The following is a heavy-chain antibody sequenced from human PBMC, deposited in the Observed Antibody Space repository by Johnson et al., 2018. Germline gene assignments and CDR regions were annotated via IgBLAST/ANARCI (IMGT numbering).Heavy chain of an antibody. J-gene: IGHJ6*03. CDR1: GFTFSSYS. V-gene: IGHV3-21*01. CDR2: ISSSSSYI. Sequence: VQLVQSGGGLVKPGGSLRLSCAASGFTFSSYSMNWVRQAPGQGLEWVSSISSSSSYIYYADSVKGRFTISRDNAKNSLYLQMNRLRAEDTAVYYCAREQLVTYYYYYMDVWGKGTTVTVSS. CDR3: AREQLVTYYYYYMDV. D-gene: IGHD6-6*01.